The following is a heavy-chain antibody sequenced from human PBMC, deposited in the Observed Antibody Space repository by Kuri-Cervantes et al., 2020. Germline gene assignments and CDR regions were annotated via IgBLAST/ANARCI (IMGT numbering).Heavy chain of an antibody. CDR3: ASRSMIVGRGYFQH. CDR1: GGSISSYY. V-gene: IGHV4-59*01. J-gene: IGHJ1*01. Sequence: ESLKISCTVSGGSISSYYWSWIRQPPGKGLEWIGYIYYSGSTNYNPSLKSRVTISVDTSKNQFSLKLSSVTAADTAVYYCASRSMIVGRGYFQHWGQGTLVTVSS. CDR2: IYYSGST. D-gene: IGHD3-22*01.